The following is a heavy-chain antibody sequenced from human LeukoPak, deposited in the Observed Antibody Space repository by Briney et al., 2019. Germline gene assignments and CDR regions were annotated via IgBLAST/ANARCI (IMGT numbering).Heavy chain of an antibody. J-gene: IGHJ6*03. CDR3: ARGRAAYYYYYYYMDV. D-gene: IGHD2-15*01. V-gene: IGHV7-4-1*02. CDR1: GYTFTSYA. Sequence: GASVKVSCKASGYTFTSYAMNWVRQAPGQGLEWMGWINTNTGNPTYAQGFTGRFVFSLDTSVSTAYLQISSLKAEDTAVYYCARGRAAYYYYYYYMDVWGKGTTVTVSS. CDR2: INTNTGNP.